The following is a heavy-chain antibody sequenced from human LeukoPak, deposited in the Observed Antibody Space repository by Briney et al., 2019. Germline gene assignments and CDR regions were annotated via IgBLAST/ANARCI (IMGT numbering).Heavy chain of an antibody. J-gene: IGHJ3*02. CDR3: ARALVVAAAFDI. Sequence: GASVKVSCKASGYTFTGYYMHWVRQAPGQGLEWMGWINPNSGGTNYAQKFQGRVTMTRDTSISTAYMELSRMRSDDTAVYYCARALVVAAAFDIWGQGTMVTVSS. CDR1: GYTFTGYY. CDR2: INPNSGGT. V-gene: IGHV1-2*02. D-gene: IGHD5-12*01.